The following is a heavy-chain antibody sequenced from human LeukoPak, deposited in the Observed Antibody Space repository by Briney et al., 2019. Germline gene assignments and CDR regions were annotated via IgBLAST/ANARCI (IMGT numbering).Heavy chain of an antibody. Sequence: PGGSLRLSCVASGFTFSSYEINWVRQAPGKGLEWVSYISSSGRTIYYADSVKGRFTISRDNAKNSLYLQMDSLRAEDTAVYYCARAVPGFDYWGQGTLVTVSS. J-gene: IGHJ4*02. CDR1: GFTFSSYE. CDR2: ISSSGRTI. V-gene: IGHV3-48*03. CDR3: ARAVPGFDY.